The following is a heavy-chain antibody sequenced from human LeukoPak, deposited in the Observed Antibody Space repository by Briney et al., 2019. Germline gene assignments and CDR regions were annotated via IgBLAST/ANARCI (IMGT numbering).Heavy chain of an antibody. V-gene: IGHV3-53*01. D-gene: IGHD6-19*01. CDR3: ARARGSGWYFFFDS. Sequence: GGSLRLSCAVSGFSVSSTYMTWVRQAPGKRLDWVSVVYTGGSTYYADSVKGRFTISRDNSKNTLYLQMNNLRAEDTAVYYCARARGSGWYFFFDSWGQGALVTVSS. J-gene: IGHJ4*02. CDR2: VYTGGST. CDR1: GFSVSSTY.